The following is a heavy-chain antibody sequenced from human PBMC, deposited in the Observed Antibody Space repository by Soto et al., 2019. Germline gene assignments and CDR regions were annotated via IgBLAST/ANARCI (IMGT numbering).Heavy chain of an antibody. V-gene: IGHV3-48*02. Sequence: PGGSLRLSCAASGFIFSTYSMNWVRQAPGKGLEWVSYISTSTSTIYYADSVKGRFTISRDNAKNSLYLQMNSLRDEDTAVYFCARDGRARSAYSSDYYYFSRMDVWGQGTTVTVSS. D-gene: IGHD3-3*01. CDR1: GFIFSTYS. J-gene: IGHJ6*02. CDR2: ISTSTSTI. CDR3: ARDGRARSAYSSDYYYFSRMDV.